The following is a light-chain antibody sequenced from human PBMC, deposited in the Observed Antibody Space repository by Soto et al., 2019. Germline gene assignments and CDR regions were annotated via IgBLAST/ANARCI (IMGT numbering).Light chain of an antibody. J-gene: IGKJ4*01. CDR3: QQRSNWPQLT. V-gene: IGKV3-11*01. CDR1: QSVISN. Sequence: IVLTHSPATLSLSPGERATLSFRASQSVISNLAWYQHKPGQAPRLLIYGASIRATGIPARFSGSGSGTEFTLTISSLQSEDFAIYYCQQRSNWPQLTFGGGTKVDIK. CDR2: GAS.